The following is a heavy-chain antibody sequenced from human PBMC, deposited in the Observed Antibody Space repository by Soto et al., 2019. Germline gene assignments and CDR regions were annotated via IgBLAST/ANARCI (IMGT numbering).Heavy chain of an antibody. J-gene: IGHJ4*02. CDR1: GGSVSSGGYY. V-gene: IGHV4-31*03. CDR3: ARGEDSSNWYPFDY. CDR2: IYHSGST. D-gene: IGHD6-13*01. Sequence: SDTLCLTCTVSGGSVSSGGYYWSWIRQLPVKGLEWIGYIYHSGSTYYNSSLKSRVTISIDTSKNQFSLKLSSVTAADTAMYYCARGEDSSNWYPFDYWGQGTLVTVSS.